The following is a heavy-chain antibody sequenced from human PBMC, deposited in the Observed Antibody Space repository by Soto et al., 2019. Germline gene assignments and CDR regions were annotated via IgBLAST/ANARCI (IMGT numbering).Heavy chain of an antibody. Sequence: ETLSLTCTVSGGSISSGGYYWSWIRQAPGKGLEYVSGISSNGVTTYYADSVKGRFTISRDNSENTLYLQMSSLRAEDTAVYYCVHPRSTVMIPPTWGQGTLVTVSS. D-gene: IGHD4-17*01. CDR3: VHPRSTVMIPPT. J-gene: IGHJ5*02. CDR1: GGSISSGG. V-gene: IGHV3-64D*06. CDR2: ISSNGVTT.